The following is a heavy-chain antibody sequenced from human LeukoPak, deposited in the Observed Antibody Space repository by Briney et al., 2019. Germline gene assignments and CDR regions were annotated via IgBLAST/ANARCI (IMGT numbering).Heavy chain of an antibody. D-gene: IGHD2-15*01. V-gene: IGHV3-23*01. Sequence: GGSLRLSCAASGFSFSSYGMSWVRQAPGKGLEWVSAISSTGGTTYYADSVKGRFTISRDNSKNTLYLQMNSLRAEDTAVYYCAKGRARYCSGGSCSRWYYMDVWGKGTTVTVSS. CDR3: AKGRARYCSGGSCSRWYYMDV. CDR2: ISSTGGTT. J-gene: IGHJ6*03. CDR1: GFSFSSYG.